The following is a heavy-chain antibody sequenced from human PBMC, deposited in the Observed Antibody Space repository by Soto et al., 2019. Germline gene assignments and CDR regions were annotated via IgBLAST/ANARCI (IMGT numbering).Heavy chain of an antibody. CDR2: IIPILGIA. V-gene: IGHV1-69*02. CDR1: GGTFSSYT. Sequence: QVQLVQSGAEVKKPGSSVKVSCKASGGTFSSYTTSWVRQAPGQGLEWMGRIIPILGIANYAQKFQGRVTITADKSTSTAYMELSSLRSEDTAVYYCASTNSGYDYYFDYWGQGTLVTVSS. CDR3: ASTNSGYDYYFDY. J-gene: IGHJ4*02. D-gene: IGHD5-12*01.